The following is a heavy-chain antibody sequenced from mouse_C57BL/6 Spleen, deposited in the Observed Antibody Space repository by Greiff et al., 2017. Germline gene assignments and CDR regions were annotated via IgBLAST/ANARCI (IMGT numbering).Heavy chain of an antibody. J-gene: IGHJ4*01. CDR3: AREGYGRSYAYYAMDH. CDR2: IYPGSGST. D-gene: IGHD1-1*01. V-gene: IGHV1-55*01. Sequence: QVQLQQPGAELVKPGASVKMSCKASGYTFTSYWITWVKQRPGQGLEWIGDIYPGSGSTNYNEKFKSKATLTVDTSSSTAYMQLSSLTSEDSAVYYCAREGYGRSYAYYAMDHWGQGTSVTDSS. CDR1: GYTFTSYW.